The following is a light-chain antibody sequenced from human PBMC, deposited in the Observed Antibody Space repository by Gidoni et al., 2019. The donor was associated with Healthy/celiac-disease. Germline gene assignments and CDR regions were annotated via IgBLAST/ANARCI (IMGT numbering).Light chain of an antibody. CDR2: AAS. CDR1: QSISSY. J-gene: IGKJ2*01. V-gene: IGKV1-39*01. CDR3: QQSYSTPPYT. Sequence: DIQMTQSPSSLSASVGDRVTITCRASQSISSYLNWYLKKPGKAPKLLIYAASSLQSGVPSRFSGSGSGTDFTLTISSLQPEDFATYYCQQSYSTPPYTFGQGTKLEIK.